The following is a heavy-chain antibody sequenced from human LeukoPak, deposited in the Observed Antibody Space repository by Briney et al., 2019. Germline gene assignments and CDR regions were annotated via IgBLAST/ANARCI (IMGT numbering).Heavy chain of an antibody. CDR3: ARRKADQYDSRGSDY. D-gene: IGHD3-22*01. CDR1: GYTFTSYD. CDR2: MNPNSGNT. J-gene: IGHJ4*02. Sequence: ASVKVSCKASGYTFTSYDITWVRHATGPGLEWMGWMNPNSGNTGYAQKFQGRVTMTRDTSIGTAYMELSSLRSEDTAVYYCARRKADQYDSRGSDYWGQGTLVTVSS. V-gene: IGHV1-8*01.